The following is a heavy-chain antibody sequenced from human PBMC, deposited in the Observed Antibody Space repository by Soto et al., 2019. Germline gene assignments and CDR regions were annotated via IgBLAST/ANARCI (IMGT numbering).Heavy chain of an antibody. J-gene: IGHJ4*02. D-gene: IGHD2-8*01. CDR1: GFTFSSYA. CDR2: INTDGTSR. CDR3: TRDPSYCTNGVCYPDY. Sequence: PGGSLRLSCAASGFTFSSYAMSWVRQAPGKGLECVSRINTDGTSRKYADSVKGRFSISRDNAENMVYLQMNSLRAEDTAVYYCTRDPSYCTNGVCYPDYWGQGTQVTVSS. V-gene: IGHV3-74*01.